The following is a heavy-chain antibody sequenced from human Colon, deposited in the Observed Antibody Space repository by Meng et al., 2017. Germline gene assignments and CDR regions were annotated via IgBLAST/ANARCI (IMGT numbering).Heavy chain of an antibody. D-gene: IGHD7-27*01. CDR1: GFTFRDHY. Sequence: GSLRPSCAASGFTFRDHYMTWIRQAPGKRLEWLAYISTGATTIDYADSLKGRFTISRDDSKNSLYLQMNSLRDDDSALYFCARGHWGLDYWGQGTLVTVSS. J-gene: IGHJ4*02. CDR2: ISTGATTI. V-gene: IGHV3-11*01. CDR3: ARGHWGLDY.